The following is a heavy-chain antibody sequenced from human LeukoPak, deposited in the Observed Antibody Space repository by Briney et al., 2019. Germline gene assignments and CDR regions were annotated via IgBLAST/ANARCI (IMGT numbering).Heavy chain of an antibody. J-gene: IGHJ6*02. V-gene: IGHV1-69*04. Sequence: SAKVSCKASGGTFSSYAISWVRQAPGQGLEWMGRIIPTLGIANYAQKFQGRVTITADKSTSTAYMELSSLRSEDKAVYYCARDDFWSGYELLTDYYGMDVWGQGTTVTVSS. CDR2: IIPTLGIA. D-gene: IGHD3-3*01. CDR1: GGTFSSYA. CDR3: ARDDFWSGYELLTDYYGMDV.